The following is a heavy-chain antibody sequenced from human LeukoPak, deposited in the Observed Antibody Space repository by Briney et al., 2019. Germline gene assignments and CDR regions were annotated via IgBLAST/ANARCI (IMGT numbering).Heavy chain of an antibody. CDR2: IYYSGST. J-gene: IGHJ6*02. Sequence: SETLSLTCTVSGGSISSYYWSWIRQPPGKGLEWIGYIYYSGSTNYNPSLKSRVTISVDTSKNQFSLKLSSVTAADTAVYYCARGELVWFGELLPYYYYGMDVWGQGTTVTVSS. V-gene: IGHV4-59*08. CDR3: ARGELVWFGELLPYYYYGMDV. D-gene: IGHD3-10*01. CDR1: GGSISSYY.